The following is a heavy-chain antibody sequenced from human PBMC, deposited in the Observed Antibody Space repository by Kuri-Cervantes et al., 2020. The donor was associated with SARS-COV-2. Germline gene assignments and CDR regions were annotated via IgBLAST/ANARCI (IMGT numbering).Heavy chain of an antibody. J-gene: IGHJ4*02. CDR3: ARGGRRRPYYFNY. Sequence: SQTLSLTCAYYGESFSGYYWNWVRQPPGKGLEWIGEVNHSGSTNYNSPLKSRVTMSVDRSKNQFSLKLSSVTAADTAIYYCARGGRRRPYYFNYWGQGTLVTVSS. CDR2: VNHSGST. CDR1: GESFSGYY. D-gene: IGHD1-26*01. V-gene: IGHV4-34*01.